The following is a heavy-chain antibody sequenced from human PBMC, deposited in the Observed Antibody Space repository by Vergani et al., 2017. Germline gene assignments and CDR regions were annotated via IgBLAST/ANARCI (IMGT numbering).Heavy chain of an antibody. CDR3: AEGSGSGGPYCSSTSCYPSFDY. J-gene: IGHJ4*02. CDR1: GGTFSSYA. D-gene: IGHD2-2*01. V-gene: IGHV1-69*01. CDR2: IIPIFGTA. Sequence: QVQLVQSGAEVKKPGSSVKVSCKASGGTFSSYAISWVRQAPGQGLEWMGGIIPIFGTANYAQKFQGRVTITADESTSTAYMELGSLRSEDTAVYYCAEGSGSGGPYCSSTSCYPSFDYWGQGTLVTVSS.